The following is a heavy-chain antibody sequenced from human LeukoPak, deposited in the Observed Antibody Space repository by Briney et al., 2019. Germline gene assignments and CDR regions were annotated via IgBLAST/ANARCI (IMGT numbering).Heavy chain of an antibody. J-gene: IGHJ2*01. Sequence: ASVKVSCKASGYTFTSYAMHWVRQAPGQRLEWMGWINAGNGNTKYSQKFQGRVTITRDTSASTAYMELSSLRSEDTAVYYCARGQWLVTGTGDWYFDLWGRGTLVTVSS. V-gene: IGHV1-3*01. CDR2: INAGNGNT. CDR1: GYTFTSYA. CDR3: ARGQWLVTGTGDWYFDL. D-gene: IGHD6-19*01.